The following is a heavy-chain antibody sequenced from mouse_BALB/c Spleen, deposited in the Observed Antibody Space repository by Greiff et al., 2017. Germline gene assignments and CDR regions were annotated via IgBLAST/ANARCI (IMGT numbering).Heavy chain of an antibody. V-gene: IGHV1-18*01. Sequence: EVQLQQSGPELVKPGASVKIPCKASGYTFTDYNMDWVKQSHGKSLEWIGDINPNNGGTIYNQKFKGKATLTVDKSSSTAYMELRSLTSEDTAVYYGARGGSSGSYYYAMDYWGQGTSVTVSS. J-gene: IGHJ4*01. CDR1: GYTFTDYN. D-gene: IGHD3-1*01. CDR3: ARGGSSGSYYYAMDY. CDR2: INPNNGGT.